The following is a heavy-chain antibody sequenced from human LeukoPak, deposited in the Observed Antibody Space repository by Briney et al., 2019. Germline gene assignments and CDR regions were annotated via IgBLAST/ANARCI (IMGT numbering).Heavy chain of an antibody. Sequence: GGSLRLSCAASGFTVSSNYMSWVRQAPGKGLEWVSVIYSGGSTYYADSVKGRFTISRDNSKNTLYLQMNSLRAEDTAVYYCARQWLRTYFDYWGQGTLVTVSS. CDR1: GFTVSSNY. D-gene: IGHD5-12*01. CDR3: ARQWLRTYFDY. V-gene: IGHV3-66*04. CDR2: IYSGGST. J-gene: IGHJ4*02.